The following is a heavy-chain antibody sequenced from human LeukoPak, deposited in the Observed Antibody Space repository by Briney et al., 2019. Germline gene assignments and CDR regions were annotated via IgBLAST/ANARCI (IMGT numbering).Heavy chain of an antibody. V-gene: IGHV3-13*01. CDR1: GFTFSDYD. D-gene: IGHD1-1*01. Sequence: GGSLRLSCAASGFTFSDYDMHWFRQATGKGLEWVSAIGTAGDTYYTGSVKGRFTISRENAKNSLYLQMNSLRAGDTAVYYCARVAKERVGGVYYFDYWGQGTLVTVSS. CDR2: IGTAGDT. J-gene: IGHJ4*02. CDR3: ARVAKERVGGVYYFDY.